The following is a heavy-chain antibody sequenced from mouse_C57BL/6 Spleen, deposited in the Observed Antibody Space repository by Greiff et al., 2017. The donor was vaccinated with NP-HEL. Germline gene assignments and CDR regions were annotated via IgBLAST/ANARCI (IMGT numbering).Heavy chain of an antibody. Sequence: QVQLQQSGAEPVRPGASVTLSCKASGYTFTDYEMHWVKQTPVHGLEWIGAIDPETGGTAYNQKFKGKAILTADKSSSTAYMELRSLTSEDSAVYYCTTNWDVFDYWGQGTTLTVSS. CDR3: TTNWDVFDY. V-gene: IGHV1-15*01. CDR1: GYTFTDYE. J-gene: IGHJ2*01. D-gene: IGHD4-1*01. CDR2: IDPETGGT.